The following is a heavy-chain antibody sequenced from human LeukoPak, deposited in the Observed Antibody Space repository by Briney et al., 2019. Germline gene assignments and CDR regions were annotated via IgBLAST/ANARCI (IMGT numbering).Heavy chain of an antibody. J-gene: IGHJ4*02. V-gene: IGHV3-21*01. D-gene: IGHD6-19*01. CDR1: GFDFSTYS. Sequence: GGSLRLSCAASGFDFSTYSLNWVRQAPGKGLEWVSSISSSSGYISYADSVKGRFTISRDNAKNSLYLQMNSLRAEDTAVYYCARDVLYISGHHPDYWGQGTLVTVSS. CDR2: ISSSSGYI. CDR3: ARDVLYISGHHPDY.